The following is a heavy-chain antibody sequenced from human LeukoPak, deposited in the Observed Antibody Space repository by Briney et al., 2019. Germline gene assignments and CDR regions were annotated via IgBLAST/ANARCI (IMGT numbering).Heavy chain of an antibody. Sequence: LETLSLTRTVSGGSISSYYWSWIRQPPGKGMEWIGYIYYSGSINYNPSLKSRVTISVDTSKNQFSLKLSSVTAADTAVYYCARGGNNFDYWGQGTLVTVSS. CDR1: GGSISSYY. CDR2: IYYSGSI. J-gene: IGHJ4*02. CDR3: ARGGNNFDY. V-gene: IGHV4-59*01. D-gene: IGHD1/OR15-1a*01.